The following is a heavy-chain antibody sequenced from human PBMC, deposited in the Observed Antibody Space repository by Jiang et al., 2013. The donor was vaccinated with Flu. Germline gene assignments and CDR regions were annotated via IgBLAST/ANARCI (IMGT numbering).Heavy chain of an antibody. J-gene: IGHJ1*01. V-gene: IGHV6-1*01. CDR2: TYFRSRWFN. Sequence: SQTLSLTCAISGDSVSNNSAAWNWIRQSPSRGLEWLGRTYFRSRWFNDYAVSVKSRITVNPDTSKNQFSLLLSSVTPEDTAVYYCARGEYHGPGNYPRQYFQYWGQGNPGHRLL. CDR3: ARGEYHGPGNYPRQYFQY. D-gene: IGHD2/OR15-2a*01. CDR1: GDSVSNNSAA.